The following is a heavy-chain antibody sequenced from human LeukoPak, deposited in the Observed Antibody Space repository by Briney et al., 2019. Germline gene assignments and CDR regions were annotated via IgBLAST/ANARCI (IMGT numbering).Heavy chain of an antibody. V-gene: IGHV4-34*01. Sequence: KPSETLSLTCAVYGGSFSGYYWSWIRQPPGKGLEWIGETNHSGSTNYNPSLKSRVTISVDTSKNQFSLKLSSVTAADTAVYYCARHLKWLGNRFDYWGQGTLVTVST. CDR3: ARHLKWLGNRFDY. J-gene: IGHJ4*02. CDR1: GGSFSGYY. CDR2: TNHSGST. D-gene: IGHD6-19*01.